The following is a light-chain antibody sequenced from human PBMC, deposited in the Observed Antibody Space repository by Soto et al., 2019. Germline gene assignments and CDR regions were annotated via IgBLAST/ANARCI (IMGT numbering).Light chain of an antibody. J-gene: IGKJ4*01. Sequence: EIVLTQSPATLSLSPGERATLSCRASQSVSSYLAWYQQKPGQAPRLLIYDASNRATGIPARFSGSGSGTEFTLTISSLQPDDFATYYCQQYNSYSPLTFGGGTKVDIK. CDR2: DAS. CDR1: QSVSSY. CDR3: QQYNSYSPLT. V-gene: IGKV3-11*01.